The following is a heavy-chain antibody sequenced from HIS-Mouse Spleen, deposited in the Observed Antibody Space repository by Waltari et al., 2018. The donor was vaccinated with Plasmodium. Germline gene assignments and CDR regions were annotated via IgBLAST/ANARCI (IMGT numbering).Heavy chain of an antibody. Sequence: QLQLQESGPGLVTPSETLSLTCTVSGGSINSSRYYWGWIRQPPGKGLEWIGSIYYSGSTYYNPSLKSRVTISVDTSKNQFSLKLSSVTAADTAVYYCARDRITGTSYFDYWGQGTLVTVSS. CDR2: IYYSGST. V-gene: IGHV4-39*07. CDR3: ARDRITGTSYFDY. J-gene: IGHJ4*02. CDR1: GGSINSSRYY. D-gene: IGHD1-7*01.